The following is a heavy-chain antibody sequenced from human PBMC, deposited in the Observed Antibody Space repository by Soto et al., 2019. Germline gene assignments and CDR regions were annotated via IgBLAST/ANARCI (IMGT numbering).Heavy chain of an antibody. V-gene: IGHV3-23*01. CDR2: ISGSGGST. Sequence: GGSLRLSCAASGFTFSSYAMSWVRQAPGKGLEWVSAISGSGGSTYYADSVKGRFTISRDNSKNTLYLQMNSLRAEDTAVYYCANSPTGIYMVRGFLGKNNYNWFDPWGQGTLVTVSS. D-gene: IGHD3-10*01. CDR1: GFTFSSYA. CDR3: ANSPTGIYMVRGFLGKNNYNWFDP. J-gene: IGHJ5*02.